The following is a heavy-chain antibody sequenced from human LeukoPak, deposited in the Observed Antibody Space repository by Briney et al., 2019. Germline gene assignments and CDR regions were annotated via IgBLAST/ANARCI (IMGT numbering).Heavy chain of an antibody. J-gene: IGHJ5*02. CDR1: GAAISSSSYY. CDR3: ARGIAATTHNWFDP. CDR2: VYYSGST. D-gene: IGHD6-13*01. V-gene: IGHV4-39*07. Sequence: SETLSLTCSVSGAAISSSSYYWGWIRQSPGKGLEWIGSVYYSGSTYYNPSLKSRVTISVDTFKNQFSLKLSSVTAADTAVYYCARGIAATTHNWFDPWGKGTLVTVSS.